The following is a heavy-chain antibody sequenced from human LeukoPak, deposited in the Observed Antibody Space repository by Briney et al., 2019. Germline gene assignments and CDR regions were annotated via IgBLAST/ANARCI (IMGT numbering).Heavy chain of an antibody. CDR2: MSGSGGTT. Sequence: GGSLRLSCAASGFTFSSYAMSWVRQAPGEGPEWVSVMSGSGGTTYYADSVKGRFTISRDNAKNSLYLQMNSLRAEDTAVYYCARDLPGYWGQGTLVTVSS. CDR3: ARDLPGY. V-gene: IGHV3-23*01. J-gene: IGHJ4*02. CDR1: GFTFSSYA.